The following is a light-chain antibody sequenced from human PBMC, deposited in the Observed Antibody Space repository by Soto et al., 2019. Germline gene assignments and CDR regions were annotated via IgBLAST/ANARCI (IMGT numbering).Light chain of an antibody. V-gene: IGLV1-40*01. Sequence: QSVLTQPPSVSGAPGQRVTISCTGSSSNIGAGYDVHWYQQVPGTAPKLLIYDNINRPSGVPDRISASKSGTSASLAITGLQAEDEADYYCQSYDNSLSAYVFGGGTKVTVL. CDR3: QSYDNSLSAYV. J-gene: IGLJ2*01. CDR2: DNI. CDR1: SSNIGAGYD.